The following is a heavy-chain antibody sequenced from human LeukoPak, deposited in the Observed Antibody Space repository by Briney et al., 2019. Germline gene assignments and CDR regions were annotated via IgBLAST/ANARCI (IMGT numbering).Heavy chain of an antibody. CDR1: GGSISSGGYY. V-gene: IGHV4-31*03. CDR3: ASQIRFLEWAPKRVWFDP. Sequence: SQTLSLTCTVSGGSISSGGYYWSWIRQHPGKGLEWIGYIYYSGSTYYNPSLKSRVTISVDTSKNQFSLKLSSVTAADTAVYYCASQIRFLEWAPKRVWFDPWGQGTLVTVSS. D-gene: IGHD3-3*01. J-gene: IGHJ5*02. CDR2: IYYSGST.